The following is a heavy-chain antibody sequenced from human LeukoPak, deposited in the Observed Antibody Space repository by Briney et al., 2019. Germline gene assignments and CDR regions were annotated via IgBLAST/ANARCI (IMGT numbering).Heavy chain of an antibody. CDR1: GFTFSSYA. J-gene: IGHJ4*02. V-gene: IGHV3-23*01. CDR3: AKYAPPTTVVTRFFDS. CDR2: IGRYGGDI. D-gene: IGHD4-23*01. Sequence: PGGSLRLSCAASGFTFSSYAMTWVRQAPGKGLEWVSVIGRYGGDIHYADSVEGRFTISRDNSKNTLYLQMNSLGVEDTAIYYCAKYAPPTTVVTRFFDSWGQGTLVTVSS.